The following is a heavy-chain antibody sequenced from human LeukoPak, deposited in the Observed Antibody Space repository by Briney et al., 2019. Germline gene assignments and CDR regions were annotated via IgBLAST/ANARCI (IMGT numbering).Heavy chain of an antibody. CDR3: AKGYCGSTSCPLDY. D-gene: IGHD2-2*01. CDR2: ISGSGGST. J-gene: IGHJ4*02. V-gene: IGHV3-23*01. CDR1: GFTFSNYA. Sequence: GGSLRLSCAASGFTFSNYAMSWVRQAPGKGLEWVSVISGSGGSTYYADSVKGRFTIFRDNSKNTLYLQMNSLRAEDTAVYYCAKGYCGSTSCPLDYWGQGTLVTVSS.